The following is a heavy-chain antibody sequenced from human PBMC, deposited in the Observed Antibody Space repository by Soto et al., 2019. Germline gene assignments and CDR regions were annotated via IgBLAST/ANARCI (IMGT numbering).Heavy chain of an antibody. D-gene: IGHD5-18*01. CDR3: ARDLRYGYGYYFDY. CDR2: INAGNGNT. Sequence: GXSVKVSCQASGYTFTSYAIHWVRQAPGQRLEWMGWINAGNGNTKYSQKFQGRVTITRDTSASTAYMELSSLRSEDTAVYYCARDLRYGYGYYFDYWGQGTLVTVS. CDR1: GYTFTSYA. J-gene: IGHJ4*02. V-gene: IGHV1-3*01.